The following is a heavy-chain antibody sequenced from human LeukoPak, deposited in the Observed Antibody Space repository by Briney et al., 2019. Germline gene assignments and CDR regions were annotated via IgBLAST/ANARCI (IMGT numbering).Heavy chain of an antibody. CDR3: ARHIAGDAFDI. V-gene: IGHV3-74*01. J-gene: IGHJ3*02. D-gene: IGHD2-21*01. CDR1: GFTFSSYW. Sequence: GGSLRLSCAASGFTFSSYWMHWVRQAPGKGLVWVPRIKYDGSSTTYADSVKGRFTISRDNAKNTLDLQMNSLRVEDTAVYYCARHIAGDAFDIWGQGTMVTVSS. CDR2: IKYDGSST.